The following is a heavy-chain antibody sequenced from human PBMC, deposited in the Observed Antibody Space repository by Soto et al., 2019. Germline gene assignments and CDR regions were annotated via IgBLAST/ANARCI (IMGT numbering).Heavy chain of an antibody. J-gene: IGHJ4*02. D-gene: IGHD2-15*01. Sequence: SETLSLTCAVYGGSFSGYYWSWIRQPPGKGLEWIGEINHSGSTNYNPSLKSRVTISVDTSKNQFSLKLSSVTAADTAVYYCAGRILGYPDYWGQGTLVTVSS. CDR1: GGSFSGYY. CDR3: AGRILGYPDY. V-gene: IGHV4-34*01. CDR2: INHSGST.